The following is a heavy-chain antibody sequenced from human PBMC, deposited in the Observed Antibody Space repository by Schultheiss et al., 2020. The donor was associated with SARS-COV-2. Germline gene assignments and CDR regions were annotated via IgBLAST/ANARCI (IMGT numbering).Heavy chain of an antibody. V-gene: IGHV1-2*06. CDR2: INPNSGGT. Sequence: ASVKVSCKASGYTFTDYYMHWVRRAPGQGLEWVGRINPNSGGTNYAQKFQGRVTMTRDTSISTAYMELSSLRSEDTAVYYCARGNVVVTHWYFDLWGRGTLVTVSS. J-gene: IGHJ2*01. D-gene: IGHD2-21*02. CDR1: GYTFTDYY. CDR3: ARGNVVVTHWYFDL.